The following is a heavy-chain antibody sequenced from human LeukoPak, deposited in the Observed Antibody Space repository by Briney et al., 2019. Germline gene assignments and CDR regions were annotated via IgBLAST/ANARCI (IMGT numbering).Heavy chain of an antibody. CDR2: IYHSGRT. CDR1: GYSISSGYY. D-gene: IGHD3-10*01. V-gene: IGHV4-38-2*02. CDR3: ARESGRAMVRGVIITSYYYYYMDV. J-gene: IGHJ6*03. Sequence: SETLSLTCTVSGYSISSGYYWGWIRQPPGKGLEWIGSIYHSGRTFYNPSLKSRVTISVDTSKNQFSLKLSSVTAADTAVYYCARESGRAMVRGVIITSYYYYYMDVWGKGTTVTISS.